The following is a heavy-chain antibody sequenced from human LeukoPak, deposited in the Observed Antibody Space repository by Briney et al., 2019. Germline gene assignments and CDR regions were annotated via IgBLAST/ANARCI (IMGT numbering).Heavy chain of an antibody. CDR1: GYTFTNYY. CDR3: ARDLAGYSYGSDY. Sequence: ASVKVSCKASGYTFTNYYIHWVRQAPGQGLEWMGIINPSGGSTSYAQKFQGRVTMTRDMSTSTVYMELSSLRSEDTAVYYCARDLAGYSYGSDYWGQGTLVTVSS. V-gene: IGHV1-46*01. D-gene: IGHD5-18*01. CDR2: INPSGGST. J-gene: IGHJ4*02.